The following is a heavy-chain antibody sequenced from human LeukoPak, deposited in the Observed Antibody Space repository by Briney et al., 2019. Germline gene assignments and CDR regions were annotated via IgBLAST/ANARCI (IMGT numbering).Heavy chain of an antibody. CDR2: IYHSGRT. V-gene: IGHV4-30-2*01. J-gene: IGHJ4*02. Sequence: NPSQTLSLTCAVSGGSISSGDYSWSWIRQPPGKGLEWIGYIYHSGRTYYNPSLKSRVTISIDRSKSQFSLKLSSVTAADTAVYYCARDLLWFGEAYFDYWGQGTLVTVSS. CDR1: GGSISSGDYS. D-gene: IGHD3-10*01. CDR3: ARDLLWFGEAYFDY.